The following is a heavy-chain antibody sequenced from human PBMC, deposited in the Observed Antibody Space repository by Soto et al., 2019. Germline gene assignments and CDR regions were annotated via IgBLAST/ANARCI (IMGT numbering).Heavy chain of an antibody. CDR2: INPNSGGT. J-gene: IGHJ6*02. Sequence: ASVKVSCKASGYTFTGYYMHWVRQAPGQGLEWMGWINPNSGGTNYAQKFQGRVTMTRDTSISTAYMELSRLRSDYTAVYYCARDSGDPAAGIRGYYYYYYGMDVWGQGTTVTVSS. V-gene: IGHV1-2*02. CDR1: GYTFTGYY. D-gene: IGHD6-13*01. CDR3: ARDSGDPAAGIRGYYYYYYGMDV.